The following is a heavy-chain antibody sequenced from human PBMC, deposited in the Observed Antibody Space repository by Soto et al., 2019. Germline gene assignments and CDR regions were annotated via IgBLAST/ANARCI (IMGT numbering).Heavy chain of an antibody. D-gene: IGHD3-22*01. J-gene: IGHJ4*02. CDR1: GYSFTSYR. CDR2: IDPSDSYT. CDR3: ARQTYYDSNPIK. Sequence: GESLKISCKGSGYSFTSYRISWVRQMPGKGLEWMGRIDPSDSYTNYSPSFQGHVTISADKSISTAYLQWSSLKASDTAMYYCARQTYYDSNPIKWGQGTLVTVSS. V-gene: IGHV5-10-1*01.